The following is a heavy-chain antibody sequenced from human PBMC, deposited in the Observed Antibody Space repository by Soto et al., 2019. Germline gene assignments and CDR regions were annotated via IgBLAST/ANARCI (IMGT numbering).Heavy chain of an antibody. D-gene: IGHD3-3*01. CDR2: IYYSGST. CDR1: GGSISSGGYY. J-gene: IGHJ4*02. CDR3: ARDGFFGRSGYFDY. V-gene: IGHV4-31*03. Sequence: SETLSLTCTVSGGSISSGGYYWSWIRQHPGKGLEWIGYIYYSGSTYYNPSLKSRVTISVDTSKDQFSLKLSSVTAADTAVYYCARDGFFGRSGYFDYWGQGTLVTVSS.